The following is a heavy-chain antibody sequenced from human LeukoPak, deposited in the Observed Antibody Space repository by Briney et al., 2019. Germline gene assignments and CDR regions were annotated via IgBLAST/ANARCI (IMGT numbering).Heavy chain of an antibody. CDR2: IYHSGST. CDR1: GYSISSGYY. CDR3: ARGQVGATLDY. D-gene: IGHD1-26*01. V-gene: IGHV4-38-2*02. J-gene: IGHJ4*02. Sequence: SETLSLTCTVSGYSISSGYYWGWIRQPPGKGLEWIGSIYHSGSTYYNPSLKSRVTISVDTSKNQFSLKLSSVTAADTAVYYCARGQVGATLDYWGQGTLVTVSS.